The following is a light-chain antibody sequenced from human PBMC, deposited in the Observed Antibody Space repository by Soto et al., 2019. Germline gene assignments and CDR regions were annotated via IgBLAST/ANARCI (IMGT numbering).Light chain of an antibody. CDR1: QDIDYY. Sequence: DIQMTQSPSSLSASVGDRVTITCQASQDIDYYLNWYQQRPGTAPKLLIYGASNLGVGVPSRFSGSGSGTDFTFIIKTLQPENVATYFFHQNDGLPFPLGKGTKPETK. CDR3: HQNDGLPFP. V-gene: IGKV1-33*01. CDR2: GAS. J-gene: IGKJ2*01.